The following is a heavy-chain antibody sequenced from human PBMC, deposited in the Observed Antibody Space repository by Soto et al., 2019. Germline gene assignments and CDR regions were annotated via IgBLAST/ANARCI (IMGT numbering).Heavy chain of an antibody. CDR2: IIPIFGTA. Sequence: SVKVSCKASGGTFSSYAISWVRQAPGQGLEWMGGIIPIFGTANYAQKFQGRVTITADESTSTAYMELSSLRSEDTAVYYCARDVDTAMATSDYWGQGTLVTVSS. J-gene: IGHJ4*02. V-gene: IGHV1-69*13. D-gene: IGHD5-18*01. CDR1: GGTFSSYA. CDR3: ARDVDTAMATSDY.